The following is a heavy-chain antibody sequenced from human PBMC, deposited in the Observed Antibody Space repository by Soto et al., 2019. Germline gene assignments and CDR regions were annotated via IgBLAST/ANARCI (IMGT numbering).Heavy chain of an antibody. CDR3: TRETVDGITGLDC. J-gene: IGHJ4*02. D-gene: IGHD1-20*01. CDR1: GTKVCPFS. V-gene: IGHV3-23*01. Sequence: LSRAAAGTKVCPFSLAGVLKDPGKGLEWVSGISVSDAFIYYADSVRGRFSIARDASENILYLQMNSLRGDDTALYYCTRETVDGITGLDCCGPGT. CDR2: ISVSDAFI.